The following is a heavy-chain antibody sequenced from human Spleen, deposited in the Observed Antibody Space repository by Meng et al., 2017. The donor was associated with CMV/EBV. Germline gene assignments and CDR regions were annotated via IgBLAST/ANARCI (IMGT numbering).Heavy chain of an antibody. D-gene: IGHD1-26*01. CDR3: AREVGATDYFDY. Sequence: GESLKISCATSGFTFRIYEMNWVRQAPGKGLEWVAFISHSGSTIYYADSVKGRFTISRNNARNSLYLQMNSLRAEDTAVYYCAREVGATDYFDYWGQGTLVTVSS. V-gene: IGHV3-48*03. J-gene: IGHJ4*02. CDR2: ISHSGSTI. CDR1: GFTFRIYE.